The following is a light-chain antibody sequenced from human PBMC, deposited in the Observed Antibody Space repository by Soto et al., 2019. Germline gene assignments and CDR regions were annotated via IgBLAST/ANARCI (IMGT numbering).Light chain of an antibody. CDR3: CSFAGTYV. Sequence: QSALTQPRSVSGSPGQSVTISCSGTSSDVVGYTYVSWYLLHPGKAPKLLIYDVSKRPSGVPDRFSGSRSGNTASLIISGLQAEDEADYYCCSFAGTYVFGTGTKLTVL. V-gene: IGLV2-11*01. J-gene: IGLJ1*01. CDR2: DVS. CDR1: SSDVVGYTY.